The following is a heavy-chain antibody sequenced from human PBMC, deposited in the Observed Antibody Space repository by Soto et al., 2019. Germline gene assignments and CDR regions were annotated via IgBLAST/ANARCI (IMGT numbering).Heavy chain of an antibody. CDR1: GFTFSSYA. V-gene: IGHV3-23*01. CDR3: AKDQSDLHWYFDL. CDR2: ISGSGGST. Sequence: EVQLLESGGGLVQPGGSLRLSCAASGFTFSSYAMSWVRQAPGKGLEWVSAISGSGGSTYYTDSVKGRFTISRDNSKNTLYLQMNSLRAEDTAVYYCAKDQSDLHWYFDLWGRGTLVTVSS. J-gene: IGHJ2*01.